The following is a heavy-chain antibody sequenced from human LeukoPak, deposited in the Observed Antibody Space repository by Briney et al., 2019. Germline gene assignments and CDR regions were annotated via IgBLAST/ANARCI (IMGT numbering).Heavy chain of an antibody. J-gene: IGHJ4*01. CDR1: GGSFSGYY. CDR2: INHSGST. V-gene: IGHV4-34*01. D-gene: IGHD2-8*01. CDR3: ASATEMAKVFSFDY. Sequence: PSETLSLTCAVYGGSFSGYYWSWIRQPPGKGLEWIGEINHSGSTNYNPSLKSRVTISVDTSKNQFSLKVSSVTAADTGVYYCASATEMAKVFSFDYWGHGTLVTVSS.